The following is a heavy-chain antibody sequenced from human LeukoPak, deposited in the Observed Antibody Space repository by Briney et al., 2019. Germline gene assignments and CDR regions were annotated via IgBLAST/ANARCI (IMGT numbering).Heavy chain of an antibody. V-gene: IGHV4-59*08. J-gene: IGHJ4*02. CDR1: GGSISSYY. CDR3: ARAIAAAGRIFDY. D-gene: IGHD6-13*01. CDR2: IYYSGST. Sequence: KTSETLSLTCTVSGGSISSYYWSWIRQPPGKGLEWIGYIYYSGSTNYNPSLKSRVTISVDTSKNQFSLKPSSVTAADTAVYYCARAIAAAGRIFDYWGQGTLVTVSS.